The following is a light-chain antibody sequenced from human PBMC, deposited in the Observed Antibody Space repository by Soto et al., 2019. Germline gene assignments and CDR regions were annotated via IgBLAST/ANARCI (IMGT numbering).Light chain of an antibody. J-gene: IGKJ5*01. V-gene: IGKV3-15*01. Sequence: EIVMTQSPATLSVSPGERATLSCRASQSVRNFLGWYQQKPGQAPRLLIYNVSITATGIPDRISGSGSGTEFTLTNSSLQSEDLAVYYCQQYNNWTPTFGRGTRLEIK. CDR2: NVS. CDR1: QSVRNF. CDR3: QQYNNWTPT.